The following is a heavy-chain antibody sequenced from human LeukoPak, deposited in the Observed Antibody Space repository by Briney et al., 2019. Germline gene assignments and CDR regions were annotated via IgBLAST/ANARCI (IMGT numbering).Heavy chain of an antibody. CDR3: AKPKTAYGDYPNSFDY. D-gene: IGHD4-17*01. J-gene: IGHJ4*02. Sequence: PGRSLRLSCAASGFTFSSYTMHWVRQAPGKGLEWVAIISYDGSNKYYADSVKGRFTISRDNSKNTLYLQMNSLRAEDTAVYYCAKPKTAYGDYPNSFDYWGQGTLGTVSS. V-gene: IGHV3-30-3*02. CDR1: GFTFSSYT. CDR2: ISYDGSNK.